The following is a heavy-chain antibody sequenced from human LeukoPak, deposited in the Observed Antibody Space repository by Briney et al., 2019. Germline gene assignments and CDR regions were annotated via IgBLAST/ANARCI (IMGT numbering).Heavy chain of an antibody. D-gene: IGHD2-15*01. V-gene: IGHV3-7*01. CDR3: ARDTGYCSGGSCRRDWFDP. J-gene: IGHJ5*02. CDR1: GFTFSSYW. Sequence: GGSLRLSCAASGFTFSSYWMSWVRQAPGKGLEWVANIKQDGSEKYYVDSVKGRFTISRDNSKNTLYLQMNSLRAEDTAVYYCARDTGYCSGGSCRRDWFDPWGQGTLVTVSS. CDR2: IKQDGSEK.